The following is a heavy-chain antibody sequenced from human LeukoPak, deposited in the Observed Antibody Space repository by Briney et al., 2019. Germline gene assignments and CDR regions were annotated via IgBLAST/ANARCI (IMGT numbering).Heavy chain of an antibody. CDR1: GYTFTRYG. Sequence: ASVKVSCKASGYTFTRYGFSWVRQAPGQGLEWMGWISAYNGNTNYAQNLQGRVTMTRDISTSTAYMEVRSLRSDDTAVYYCARQSFYVDRRPDDAFDIWGQGTMVTVSS. V-gene: IGHV1-18*01. CDR3: ARQSFYVDRRPDDAFDI. J-gene: IGHJ3*02. CDR2: ISAYNGNT. D-gene: IGHD3-16*01.